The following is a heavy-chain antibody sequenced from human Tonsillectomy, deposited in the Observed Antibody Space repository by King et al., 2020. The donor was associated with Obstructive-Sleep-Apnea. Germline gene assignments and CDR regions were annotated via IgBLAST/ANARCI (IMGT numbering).Heavy chain of an antibody. D-gene: IGHD3-10*01. V-gene: IGHV3-30*18. CDR3: AKDLSRGSGTYYLLEY. CDR2: ISFDGSNK. CDR1: GFSFSDYG. J-gene: IGHJ4*02. Sequence: VQLVESGGGVVQPGRSLRLSCVASGFSFSDYGMHWVRQAPGKGLEWVAVISFDGSNKYYGDSVRGRFTISRDNFKNTLYLQTHSLRAEDTAVYHCAKDLSRGSGTYYLLEYWGRGTLVTVSS.